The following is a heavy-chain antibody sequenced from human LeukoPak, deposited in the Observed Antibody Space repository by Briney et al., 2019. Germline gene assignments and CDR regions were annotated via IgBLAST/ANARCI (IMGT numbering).Heavy chain of an antibody. D-gene: IGHD4/OR15-4a*01. CDR3: ASGGNYINWFDP. Sequence: SETLSLTCTVSGGSISSSSYYWGWIRQPPGKGLEWIGSIYYSGSTYYNPSLKSRVTISVDTSKNQFSLKLSSVTAADTAVYYCASGGNYINWFDPWGQGTLVTVSS. CDR2: IYYSGST. V-gene: IGHV4-39*01. CDR1: GGSISSSSYY. J-gene: IGHJ5*02.